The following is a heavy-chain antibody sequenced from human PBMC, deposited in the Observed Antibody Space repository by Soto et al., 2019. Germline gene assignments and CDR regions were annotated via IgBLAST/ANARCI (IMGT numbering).Heavy chain of an antibody. J-gene: IGHJ4*02. Sequence: QVQLQESGPGLVKPSQTLSLTCTVSGGSISSGGYYWSWIRQHPGKGLEWIGYIYYSGSTYYNPSLKSRVTISVDTSKNQCSLKLSSVTAADTDVYYCAREVVDTATYYFDYWGQGTLVTVSS. V-gene: IGHV4-31*03. CDR3: AREVVDTATYYFDY. D-gene: IGHD5-18*01. CDR2: IYYSGST. CDR1: GGSISSGGYY.